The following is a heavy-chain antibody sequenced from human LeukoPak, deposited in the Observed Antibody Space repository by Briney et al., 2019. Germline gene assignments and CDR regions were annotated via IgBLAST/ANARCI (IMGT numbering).Heavy chain of an antibody. CDR1: GFTFSSSA. CDR2: ISNNGGYT. Sequence: GGSLRLSCAASGFTFSSSAMSWVRQAPGKGLEWVSAISNNGGYTYYADSVQGRFTISRDNSKNTLYLQMNSLRAEDTAVYYCAKDLNYYDSSGYSPSFDYWGQGTLVTVSS. CDR3: AKDLNYYDSSGYSPSFDY. D-gene: IGHD3-22*01. V-gene: IGHV3-23*01. J-gene: IGHJ4*02.